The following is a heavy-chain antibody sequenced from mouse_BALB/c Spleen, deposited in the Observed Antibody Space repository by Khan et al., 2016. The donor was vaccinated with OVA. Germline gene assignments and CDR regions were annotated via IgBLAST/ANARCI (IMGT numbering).Heavy chain of an antibody. Sequence: QVQLKESGPGLVAPSQSLSITCTVSGFSLSRYNIHWVRQPPGKGLEWLGMIWGGGGIDYNSTLKSRLSIRKHNSKSQVLLKMNSLQTDDTAMYYSARAYYRYDGYYAMDYWGQGTSVTVSS. J-gene: IGHJ4*01. CDR1: GFSLSRYN. V-gene: IGHV2-6-4*01. CDR2: IWGGGGI. D-gene: IGHD2-14*01. CDR3: ARAYYRYDGYYAMDY.